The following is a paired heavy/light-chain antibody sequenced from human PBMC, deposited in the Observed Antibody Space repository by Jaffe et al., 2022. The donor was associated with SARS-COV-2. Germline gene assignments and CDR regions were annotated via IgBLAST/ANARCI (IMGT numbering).Heavy chain of an antibody. J-gene: IGHJ4*02. CDR2: IYSGGTT. CDR1: GFTVSGTY. D-gene: IGHD3-22*01. V-gene: IGHV3-53*01. Sequence: EVQLVESGGGLIQPGGSLRLSCAASGFTVSGTYMSWVRQAPGKGLEWVSVIYSGGTTYYAGSVKGRFTISRDNSKNTLYLQMNSLRGEDTAVYYCAGSITLIVGLEYWGQGTLVTVSS. CDR3: AGSITLIVGLEY.
Light chain of an antibody. CDR3: SSYTSSSTLV. J-gene: IGLJ2*01. Sequence: QSALTQPASVSGSPGQSITISCTGTSSDVGGYKYVSWYQQHPGKAPKLMIYHVNNRPSGVSNRFSGSKSGNTASLTISGLQAEDEADYYCSSYTSSSTLVFGGGTKLTVL. CDR1: SSDVGGYKY. CDR2: HVN. V-gene: IGLV2-14*01.